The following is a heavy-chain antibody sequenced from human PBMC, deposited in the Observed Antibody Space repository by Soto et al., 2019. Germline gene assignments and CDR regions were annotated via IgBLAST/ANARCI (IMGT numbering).Heavy chain of an antibody. CDR1: GGTFSSYA. Sequence: SVKVSCKASGGTFSSYAISWVRQAPGQGLEWMGGIIPIFGTANYAQKFQGRVTITADRSTSTAYMELSSLRSEDTAVYYCARVGDNHYGPKYYYGMDVWGQGTTVTVSS. CDR3: ARVGDNHYGPKYYYGMDV. CDR2: IIPIFGTA. D-gene: IGHD3-10*01. V-gene: IGHV1-69*06. J-gene: IGHJ6*02.